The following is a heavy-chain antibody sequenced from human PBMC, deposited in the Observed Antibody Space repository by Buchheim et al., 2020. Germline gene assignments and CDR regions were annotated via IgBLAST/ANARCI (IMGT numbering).Heavy chain of an antibody. V-gene: IGHV3-48*01. J-gene: IGHJ4*02. CDR1: GFTFSSYS. D-gene: IGHD3-3*01. CDR3: ARGGHDFWSGAEGY. Sequence: EVQLVESGGGLVQPGGSLRLSCAASGFTFSSYSMNWVRQAPGKGLEWVSYISGTNTIYYADSVKGRFTISRDNAKTSLYLQMNSPRAEDTAVYYCARGGHDFWSGAEGYWGLGT. CDR2: ISGTNTI.